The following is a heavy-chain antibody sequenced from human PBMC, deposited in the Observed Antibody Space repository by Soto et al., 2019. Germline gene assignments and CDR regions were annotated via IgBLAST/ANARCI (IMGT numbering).Heavy chain of an antibody. V-gene: IGHV4-34*01. J-gene: IGHJ4*01. D-gene: IGHD6-13*01. CDR3: ARSGYGSSDLDH. Sequence: PSEPLSLTCAVYGGSFSGYYWSWIRQPPGKGLEWIGEINHSGSTNYNPSLKSRVTISVDTSKNQFSLKLSSVTAADTAVYYCARSGYGSSDLDHWGQGTLVTVSS. CDR2: INHSGST. CDR1: GGSFSGYY.